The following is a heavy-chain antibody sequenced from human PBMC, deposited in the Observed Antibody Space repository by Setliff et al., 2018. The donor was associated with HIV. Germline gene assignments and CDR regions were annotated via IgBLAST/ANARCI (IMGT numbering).Heavy chain of an antibody. V-gene: IGHV4-30-4*08. CDR1: GASMSSGDYY. CDR3: AREVNIPVRGITDDAFDI. J-gene: IGHJ3*02. D-gene: IGHD3-10*01. CDR2: IYYSGNS. Sequence: PSETLSLTCTVSGASMSSGDYYWSWIRQPPGKGLAWIGYIYYSGNSYYNPSLKSRVTLSVDTSKNQFSLKVNSVTAADTAVYYCAREVNIPVRGITDDAFDIWGQGTMVTVSS.